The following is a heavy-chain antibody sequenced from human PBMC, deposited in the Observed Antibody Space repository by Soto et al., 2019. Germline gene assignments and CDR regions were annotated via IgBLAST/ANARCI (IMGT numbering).Heavy chain of an antibody. J-gene: IGHJ6*02. V-gene: IGHV4-59*01. Sequence: QVQLQESGPGLVKPSETLSLTCTVSGGSISSYYWSWIRQPPGKGLEWIGYIYYSGSTNYNPSLKSRVTISVDTSKNQFSLKLGSVTAADTAVYYCARDAVRDFWSGTHYYGMDVWGQGTTVTVSS. CDR1: GGSISSYY. CDR3: ARDAVRDFWSGTHYYGMDV. CDR2: IYYSGST. D-gene: IGHD3-3*01.